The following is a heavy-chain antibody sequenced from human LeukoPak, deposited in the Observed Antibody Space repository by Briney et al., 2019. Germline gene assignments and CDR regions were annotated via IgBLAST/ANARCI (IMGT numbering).Heavy chain of an antibody. CDR1: GFSFSDYY. CDR2: ISTSVGNK. CDR3: ARRSPSYYFDY. V-gene: IGHV3-11*04. Sequence: VGSLRLSCAASGFSFSDYYMSWIRQAPGKGLEWVSYISTSVGNKYYADSVKGRFTISRDNAKNSLYLQMNSLRAEDTAVYYCARRSPSYYFDYWGQGTLVTVSS. J-gene: IGHJ4*02.